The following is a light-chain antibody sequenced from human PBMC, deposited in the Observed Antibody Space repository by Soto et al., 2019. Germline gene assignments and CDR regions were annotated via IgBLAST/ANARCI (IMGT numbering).Light chain of an antibody. J-gene: IGLJ1*01. CDR1: SIDIGDSTY. CDR3: SSYKKSSTLVYV. CDR2: EVS. V-gene: IGLV2-14*01. Sequence: QSSLTQPASVCGSPGQSITISCTGTSIDIGDSTYVSWYQQHPGKDPKLVTYEVSNRPSGVSDRFSGSRSGNTATHTISRLQAEDEADDYCSSYKKSSTLVYVFGTGTKV.